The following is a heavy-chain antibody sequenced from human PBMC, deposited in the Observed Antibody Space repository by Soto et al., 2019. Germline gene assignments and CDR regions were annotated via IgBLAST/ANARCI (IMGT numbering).Heavy chain of an antibody. J-gene: IGHJ6*02. V-gene: IGHV1-8*01. CDR3: ARAVAGHYYYYGMDV. CDR1: GYTFTSYD. Sequence: ASVKVSCKASGYTFTSYDINWVRQATGQGLEWMGWMNPNSGNTGYAQKFQGRVTMTRNTSISTAYMELSSLRSEDAAVYYCARAVAGHYYYYGMDVWGQGTTVTVSS. CDR2: MNPNSGNT. D-gene: IGHD6-19*01.